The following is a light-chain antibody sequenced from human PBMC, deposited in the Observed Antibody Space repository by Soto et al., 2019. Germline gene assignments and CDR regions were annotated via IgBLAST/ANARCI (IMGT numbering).Light chain of an antibody. Sequence: QSVLTQPPSVSGAPGQRVTISCTGGSSNIGAPYDVHWFQQLPGTAPKLLIFGNSNRPSGIPARFSASKSGTSASLAITGLRAEDEADYFCQSYDTVSRSYVFGTGTKVTAL. CDR2: GNS. CDR1: SSNIGAPYD. J-gene: IGLJ1*01. CDR3: QSYDTVSRSYV. V-gene: IGLV1-40*01.